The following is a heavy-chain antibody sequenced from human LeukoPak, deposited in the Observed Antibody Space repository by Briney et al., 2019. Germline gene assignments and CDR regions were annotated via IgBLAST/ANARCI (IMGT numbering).Heavy chain of an antibody. Sequence: SETLSLTCTVSGGSISSGGYYWSWIRQPPGKGLEWIGYIYYSGSTNYNPSLKSRVTISVDTSKNQFSLKLSSVTAADTAVYYCARRPYYGSGSTYWYFDLWGRGTLVTVSS. CDR3: ARRPYYGSGSTYWYFDL. D-gene: IGHD3-10*01. CDR1: GGSISSGGYY. V-gene: IGHV4-61*08. CDR2: IYYSGST. J-gene: IGHJ2*01.